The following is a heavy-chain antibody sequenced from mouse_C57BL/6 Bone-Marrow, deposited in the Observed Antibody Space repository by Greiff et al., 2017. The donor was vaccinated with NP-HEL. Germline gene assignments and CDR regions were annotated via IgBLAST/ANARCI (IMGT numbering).Heavy chain of an antibody. J-gene: IGHJ4*01. V-gene: IGHV2-5*01. Sequence: VQLQQSGPGLVQPSQSLSITCTVSGFSLTSYGVHWVRQSPGKGLEWLGVIWRGGSTDYNAAFMSRLSITKDNSKRQVYFKMNSLQADDTAIYYCAKSIFYSNYAMDDWGQGTSVTVSS. D-gene: IGHD2-5*01. CDR3: AKSIFYSNYAMDD. CDR2: IWRGGST. CDR1: GFSLTSYG.